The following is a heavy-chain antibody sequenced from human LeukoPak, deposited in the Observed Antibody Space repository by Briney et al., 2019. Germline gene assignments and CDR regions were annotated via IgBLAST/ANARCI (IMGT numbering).Heavy chain of an antibody. V-gene: IGHV3-74*01. CDR2: INSDGSST. CDR3: ARDSGYSSLFDY. Sequence: GGSLRLSCAASGFTFSSYWMHWVRQAPGQGLVWVSRINSDGSSTSYADSVKGRFTSSRDNAKNTLYLQMNSLRAEDTAVYYCARDSGYSSLFDYWGQGTLVTVSS. J-gene: IGHJ4*02. D-gene: IGHD6-13*01. CDR1: GFTFSSYW.